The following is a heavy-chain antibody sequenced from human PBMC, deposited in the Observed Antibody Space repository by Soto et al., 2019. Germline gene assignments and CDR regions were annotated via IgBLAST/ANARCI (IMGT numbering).Heavy chain of an antibody. CDR3: AADYYGSGSLDY. D-gene: IGHD3-10*01. CDR2: ISGSGGST. J-gene: IGHJ4*02. CDR1: GFTFSSYA. V-gene: IGHV3-23*01. Sequence: GESLKISCAASGFTFSSYAMSWVRQAPGKGLEWVSAISGSGGSTYYADSVKGRFTISRDNSKNTLYLQMNSLRAEDTAVYYCAADYYGSGSLDYWGQGTLVTVSS.